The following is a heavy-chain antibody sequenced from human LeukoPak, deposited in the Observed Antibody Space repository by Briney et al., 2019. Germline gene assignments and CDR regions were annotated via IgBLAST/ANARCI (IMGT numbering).Heavy chain of an antibody. D-gene: IGHD1-1*01. V-gene: IGHV3-7*04. CDR2: IHPEGNEK. CDR3: ARGDDFSGDH. Sequence: PGGSLRLSCAVSGFTFSNFWMSWVRQAPRRGLEWVANIHPEGNEKNHVESVKGRFTISRDNAKNSLFLQMNGLRVEDTAVYYCARGDDFSGDHWGQGTLVTVSS. J-gene: IGHJ4*02. CDR1: GFTFSNFW.